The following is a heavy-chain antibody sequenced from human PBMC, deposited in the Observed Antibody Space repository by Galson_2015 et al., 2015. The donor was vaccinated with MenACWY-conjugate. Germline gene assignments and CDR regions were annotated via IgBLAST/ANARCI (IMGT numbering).Heavy chain of an antibody. CDR2: IYYSGNT. CDR3: ARTTYTRDKRNAFDI. V-gene: IGHV4-39*07. D-gene: IGHD6-13*01. J-gene: IGHJ3*02. Sequence: SEPLSLTCTVSAGSISSSSYYWGWVRQSPGNGLEWIGSIYYSGNTYYNSSLKSRVTISVDTSKNQFSLELNSVTAADTAVYYCARTTYTRDKRNAFDIWGQGTEVTVSS. CDR1: AGSISSSSYY.